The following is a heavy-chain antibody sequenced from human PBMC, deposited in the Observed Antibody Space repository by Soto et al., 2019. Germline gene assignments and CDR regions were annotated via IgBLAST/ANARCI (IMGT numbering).Heavy chain of an antibody. CDR3: SRCVDSSTAVLAVWFDP. D-gene: IGHD6-6*01. CDR2: INHSGST. CDR1: GGSFSGYY. J-gene: IGHJ5*02. V-gene: IGHV4-34*01. Sequence: QVQLQQWGAGLLKPSETLSLTCAVYGGSFSGYYWSWIRQPPGKGLEWIGEINHSGSTNYNPSLKSRVTILVDTSNNQFSLKLSSGTAAYTAVDYFSRCVDSSTAVLAVWFDPWGHGTLVKVAS.